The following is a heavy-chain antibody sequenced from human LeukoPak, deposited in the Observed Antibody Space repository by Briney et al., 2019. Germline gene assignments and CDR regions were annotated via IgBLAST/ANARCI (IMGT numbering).Heavy chain of an antibody. CDR2: ISSSGGST. Sequence: PGGSLRLSCAASGFTFSSYAMSWVRQAPGKGLEWVSAISSSGGSTYYADSVKGRFTISRDNSKNTPYLQMNSLRAEDTAVYYCAKDRKLGTYFDYWGQGTLVTVSS. CDR1: GFTFSSYA. D-gene: IGHD7-27*01. V-gene: IGHV3-23*01. J-gene: IGHJ4*02. CDR3: AKDRKLGTYFDY.